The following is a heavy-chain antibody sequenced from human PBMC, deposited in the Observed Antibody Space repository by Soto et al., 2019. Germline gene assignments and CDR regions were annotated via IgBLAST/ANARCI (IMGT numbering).Heavy chain of an antibody. V-gene: IGHV4-34*01. CDR3: ARGRGEFVA. D-gene: IGHD2-21*01. CDR1: GASLSDNY. J-gene: IGHJ5*02. Sequence: PSETLSLTCAVYGASLSDNYCNWLRQPPGKGLEGIGEINHSGNTNYNPSLSSRVTISIGTSKNQLSLNLRSVCGADAAVYYCARGRGEFVAGSQRIHVTVSS. CDR2: INHSGNT.